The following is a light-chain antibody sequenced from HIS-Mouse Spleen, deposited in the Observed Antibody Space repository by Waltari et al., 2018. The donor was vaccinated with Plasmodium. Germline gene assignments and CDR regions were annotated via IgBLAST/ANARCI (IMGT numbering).Light chain of an antibody. Sequence: QPVLTQPPSSSASPGESARITCTLPSAINDGSYNIYWYQQTPGSPPRYLLYYYSDSDKGQSSGVPSRFSGSKDASVNTGILLISGLQSEDEADYYCMIWPSNASGVFGGGTKLTVL. V-gene: IGLV5-37*01. J-gene: IGLJ3*02. CDR1: SAINDGSYN. CDR3: MIWPSNASGV. CDR2: YYSDSDK.